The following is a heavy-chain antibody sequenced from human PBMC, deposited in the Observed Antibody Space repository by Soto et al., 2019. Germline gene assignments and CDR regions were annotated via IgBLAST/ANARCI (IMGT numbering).Heavy chain of an antibody. CDR3: ARKSPWGGSCLY. D-gene: IGHD2-15*01. J-gene: IGHJ4*02. CDR1: GGSVSGYY. Sequence: QVQLQQWGAGLLKPSESLSLTCAVYGGSVSGYYWSWIRQPPGKGLEWIGEINHSGSTNYNPSLKSGVTISVDTSKNQFSLKLSSVTAADTAVYYCARKSPWGGSCLYWGQGTLVTVSS. V-gene: IGHV4-34*01. CDR2: INHSGST.